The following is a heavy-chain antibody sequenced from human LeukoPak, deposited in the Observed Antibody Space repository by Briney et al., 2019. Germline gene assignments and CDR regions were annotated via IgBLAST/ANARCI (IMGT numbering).Heavy chain of an antibody. D-gene: IGHD3-10*02. CDR3: ARDPITMIGTHFDY. Sequence: PSETLSLTCTVSGDSVSSGSSYWSWIRQPPGKGLEWIGYIYYTGSTKYNPSLKSRVTISVDTSKNQFSLRVTSVTAADTAVYYCARDPITMIGTHFDYWGQGTLVTVSS. CDR1: GDSVSSGSSY. CDR2: IYYTGST. V-gene: IGHV4-61*01. J-gene: IGHJ4*02.